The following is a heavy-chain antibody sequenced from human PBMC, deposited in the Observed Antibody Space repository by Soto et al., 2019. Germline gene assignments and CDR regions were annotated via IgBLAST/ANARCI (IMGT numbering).Heavy chain of an antibody. CDR2: IIPIFGTA. V-gene: IGHV1-69*06. Sequence: SVKVSCKASGGTFSSYAISWVRQAPGQGLEWMGGIIPIFGTANYAQKFQGRVTITADKSTSTAYVELSSLRSEDTAVYYCARAVNFDWLLNPNYYYYGMDVWGQGTTVTVSS. CDR3: ARAVNFDWLLNPNYYYYGMDV. D-gene: IGHD3-9*01. J-gene: IGHJ6*02. CDR1: GGTFSSYA.